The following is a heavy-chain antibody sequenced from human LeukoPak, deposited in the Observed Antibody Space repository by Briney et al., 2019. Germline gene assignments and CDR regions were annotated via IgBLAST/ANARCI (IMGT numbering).Heavy chain of an antibody. D-gene: IGHD1-26*01. CDR1: GGSISSYY. CDR3: ARTRGSYSYYYYYMDV. V-gene: IGHV4-4*07. J-gene: IGHJ6*03. Sequence: PSETLSLTCTVSGGSISSYYWSWIRQPAGKGLEWIGRIYTSGSTNYNPSLKSRVTMSVDTSKNQFSLKLSSVTAADTAVYYCARTRGSYSYYYYYMDVWGKGTTVTISS. CDR2: IYTSGST.